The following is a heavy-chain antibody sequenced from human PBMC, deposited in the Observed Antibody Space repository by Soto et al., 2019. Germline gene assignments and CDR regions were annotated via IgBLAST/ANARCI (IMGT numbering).Heavy chain of an antibody. CDR3: ARAVSSWYLDY. D-gene: IGHD6-13*01. J-gene: IGHJ4*01. V-gene: IGHV4-59*01. CDR2: IYYSGST. CDR1: GVSISSNY. Sequence: PSETLSLTCTVSGVSISSNYWSWIRQPPGKGLEWIGYIYYSGSTSSNPSLKSRVTISVDTSKNQFSLKLTSVTAADTAVYYCARAVSSWYLDYWGHGILVTVSS.